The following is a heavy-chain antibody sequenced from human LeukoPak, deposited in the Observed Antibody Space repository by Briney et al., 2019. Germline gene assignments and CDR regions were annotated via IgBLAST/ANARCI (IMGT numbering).Heavy chain of an antibody. D-gene: IGHD4-23*01. CDR1: GGSISSGGYY. CDR3: ARGTVETPRWYFDL. V-gene: IGHV4-31*03. CDR2: IYYSGST. J-gene: IGHJ2*01. Sequence: SQTLSLTCTVSGGSISSGGYYWSWIRQHPGKGLEWIGYIYYSGSTYYNPSLKSRVTISVDTSKNQFSLKLSSVTAADTAVYYCARGTVETPRWYFDLWGRGTLVTVSS.